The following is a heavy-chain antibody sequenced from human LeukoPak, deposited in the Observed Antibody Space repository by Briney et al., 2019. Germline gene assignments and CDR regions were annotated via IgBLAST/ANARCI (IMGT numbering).Heavy chain of an antibody. CDR2: ISYDGSNK. CDR1: GFTFSSYA. J-gene: IGHJ6*02. V-gene: IGHV3-30-3*01. CDR3: AKDFWQWLVGNYYGMDV. Sequence: GRSLRLSCAASGFTFSSYAMHWVRQAPGKGLEWVAVISYDGSNKYYADSVKGRFTISRDNSKNTLYLQMNSLRAEDTAVYYCAKDFWQWLVGNYYGMDVWGQGTTVIVSS. D-gene: IGHD6-19*01.